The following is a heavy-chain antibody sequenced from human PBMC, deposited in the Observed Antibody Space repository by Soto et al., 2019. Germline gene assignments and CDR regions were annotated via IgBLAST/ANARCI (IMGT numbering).Heavy chain of an antibody. CDR3: ARKDIAGNSVDF. CDR1: GYSFTTYW. CDR2: IYPGDSDT. Sequence: GESLKISCKASGYSFTTYWIGWVRQMPGKGLEWMGIIYPGDSDTRYSPSFQGQVTISTDKSISTAYLQWSSLKASDSAMFYCARKDIAGNSVDFWGQGTLVTVSS. V-gene: IGHV5-51*01. D-gene: IGHD6-13*01. J-gene: IGHJ4*02.